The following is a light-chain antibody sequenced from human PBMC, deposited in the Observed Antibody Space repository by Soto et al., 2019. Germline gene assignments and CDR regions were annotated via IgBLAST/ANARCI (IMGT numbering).Light chain of an antibody. Sequence: EIVLTQSPATLSVSPGERVTLSCRASQSISSSLAWYQQKPGQAPRLLVSGASTRATGVPPRFSDSGSGAEFTLTISSLQSEDFAVYYCQQYNVWPPWTFGQGTKVDMK. V-gene: IGKV3-15*01. J-gene: IGKJ1*01. CDR2: GAS. CDR3: QQYNVWPPWT. CDR1: QSISSS.